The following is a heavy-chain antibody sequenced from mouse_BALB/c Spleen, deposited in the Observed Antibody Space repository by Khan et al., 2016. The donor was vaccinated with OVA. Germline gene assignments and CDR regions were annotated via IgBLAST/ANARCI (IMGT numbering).Heavy chain of an antibody. CDR1: GFSLTSYG. D-gene: IGHD3-1*01. CDR2: IWSGGDT. J-gene: IGHJ1*01. V-gene: IGHV2-2*02. CDR3: ARNRGGYFDV. Sequence: QVQLQQSGPGLVQASQSLSITCTVSGFSLTSYGVHWVRQSPGKGLEWLGVIWSGGDTDYNATFISRLTISKDNSKSQVFFKMNSLQASDTAIFYRARNRGGYFDVWGAGTTVTVSS.